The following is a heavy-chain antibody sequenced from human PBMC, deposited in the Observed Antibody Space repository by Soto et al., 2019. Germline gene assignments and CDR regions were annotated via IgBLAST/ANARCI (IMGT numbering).Heavy chain of an antibody. J-gene: IGHJ6*02. CDR3: ARGVGVPAATEYYGMDV. CDR2: IYDSGST. D-gene: IGHD2-2*01. CDR1: GGSISSGGYS. Sequence: PSETLSLTCAVSGGSISSGGYSWSWIRQPPGKGLEWIGYIYDSGSTYYNPSLKSRITISVDRSKNQFSLNLSSVTAADTAVYYCARGVGVPAATEYYGMDVWGQGTSVTVSS. V-gene: IGHV4-30-2*01.